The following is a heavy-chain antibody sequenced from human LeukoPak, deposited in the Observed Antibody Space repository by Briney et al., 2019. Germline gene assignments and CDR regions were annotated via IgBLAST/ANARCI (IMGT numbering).Heavy chain of an antibody. Sequence: GGSLRLSCAASGFTFSSYWMSWVRQAPGKGLEWVANIKQDGSEKYYVDSVKGRFTISRDNAKNSLYLQMNRLRAEDTAVYYCARLGYCSGGSCYSSYYFDYWGQGTLVTVSS. J-gene: IGHJ4*02. CDR1: GFTFSSYW. D-gene: IGHD2-15*01. CDR3: ARLGYCSGGSCYSSYYFDY. CDR2: IKQDGSEK. V-gene: IGHV3-7*01.